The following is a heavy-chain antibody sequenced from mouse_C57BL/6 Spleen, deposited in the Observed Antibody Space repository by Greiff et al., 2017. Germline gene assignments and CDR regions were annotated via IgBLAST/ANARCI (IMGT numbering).Heavy chain of an antibody. CDR1: GFSLTSYG. D-gene: IGHD2-2*01. CDR3: ARHEDGYDDVPFAY. V-gene: IGHV2-6-1*01. Sequence: QVQLQQSGPGLVAPSQSLSITCTVSGFSLTSYGVHWVRQPPGKGLEWLVVIWSDGSTTYNSALKSRLSISKDNSKSHVFLKMNSLQTDDTAMYYCARHEDGYDDVPFAYWGQGTLVTVSA. CDR2: IWSDGST. J-gene: IGHJ3*01.